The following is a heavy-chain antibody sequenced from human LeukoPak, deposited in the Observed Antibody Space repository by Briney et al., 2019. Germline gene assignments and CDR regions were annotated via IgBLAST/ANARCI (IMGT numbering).Heavy chain of an antibody. CDR1: GFTFKSYG. D-gene: IGHD6-13*01. CDR2: IWYDGSNK. CDR3: ARVSGYSGTWYVDY. V-gene: IGHV3-33*01. J-gene: IGHJ4*02. Sequence: GRSLRLSCVASGFTFKSYGMHWVRQAPGKGLEWVAIIWYDGSNKYYADFVKGRFTTSRDNPKNTLYLQMNSLRADDTAVYYCARVSGYSGTWYVDYWGQGTLVTVSS.